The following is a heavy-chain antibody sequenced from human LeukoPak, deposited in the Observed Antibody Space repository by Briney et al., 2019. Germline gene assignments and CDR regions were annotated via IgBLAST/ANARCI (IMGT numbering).Heavy chain of an antibody. V-gene: IGHV3-23*01. J-gene: IGHJ4*02. Sequence: TGGSLRLSCVASGFSFSNYAMSWVRQAPGKGLEWVSVIGSSDNSTYYADSVKGRFTISRDNSKNTLYLQMDSLRAEDTALYYCAKKSYYDFWSDHYRPHFDKWGQGTLVTVSS. D-gene: IGHD3-3*01. CDR2: IGSSDNST. CDR1: GFSFSNYA. CDR3: AKKSYYDFWSDHYRPHFDK.